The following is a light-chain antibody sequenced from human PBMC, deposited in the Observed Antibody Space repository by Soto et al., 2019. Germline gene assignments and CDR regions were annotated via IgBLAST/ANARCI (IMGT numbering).Light chain of an antibody. Sequence: DIQMTQSPSTLSASVGDRVTITCRASQSISSWLAWYQQKPGKAPKLLIYKASTLKSGVPSRFSGSGSGTEFTLTISSLQPDDFATYYCQQYNSYSWTFGQVTKVDI. CDR1: QSISSW. J-gene: IGKJ1*01. V-gene: IGKV1-5*03. CDR3: QQYNSYSWT. CDR2: KAS.